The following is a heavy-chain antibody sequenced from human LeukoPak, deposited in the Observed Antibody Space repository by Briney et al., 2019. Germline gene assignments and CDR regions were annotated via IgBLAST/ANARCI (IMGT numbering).Heavy chain of an antibody. V-gene: IGHV3-48*02. Sequence: GGSLRLSCGASGFTFSTYPMNWFRQAPGKGLEWVSYITGTGSTSLYADSVRGRFTISRDNAKDSLFLQMNSLRDEDTAVYFCAREIAYWGQGTLVTVSS. CDR2: ITGTGSTS. CDR1: GFTFSTYP. CDR3: AREIAY. J-gene: IGHJ4*02.